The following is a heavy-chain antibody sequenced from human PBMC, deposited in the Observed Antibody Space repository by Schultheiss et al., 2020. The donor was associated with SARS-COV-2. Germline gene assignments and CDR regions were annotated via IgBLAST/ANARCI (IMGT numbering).Heavy chain of an antibody. Sequence: SETLSLTCAVYGGSFSGYYWGWIRQPPGKGLEWIGSIYYSGSTYYNPSLKSRVTISVDTSKNQFSLKLSSVTAADTAVYYCARDQPDIQGQLRPPAEGWAYYGMDVWGQGTTVTVSS. CDR2: IYYSGST. CDR1: GGSFSGYY. CDR3: ARDQPDIQGQLRPPAEGWAYYGMDV. J-gene: IGHJ6*02. V-gene: IGHV4-34*09. D-gene: IGHD2-2*01.